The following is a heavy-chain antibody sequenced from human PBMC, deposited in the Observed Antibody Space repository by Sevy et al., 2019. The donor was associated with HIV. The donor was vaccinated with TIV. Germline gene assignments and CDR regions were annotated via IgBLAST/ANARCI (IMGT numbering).Heavy chain of an antibody. CDR3: TRDQHDYGGNLRTGWFDP. D-gene: IGHD4-17*01. J-gene: IGHJ5*02. CDR2: ISYDGSNK. Sequence: GGCLRLSCAASGFTFSSYAMHWVRQAPGKGLEWVAVISYDGSNKYYADSVKGRFTISRDNSKNTLYLQMNSLRVEDTAVYYCTRDQHDYGGNLRTGWFDPWGQGTLVTVSS. V-gene: IGHV3-30-3*01. CDR1: GFTFSSYA.